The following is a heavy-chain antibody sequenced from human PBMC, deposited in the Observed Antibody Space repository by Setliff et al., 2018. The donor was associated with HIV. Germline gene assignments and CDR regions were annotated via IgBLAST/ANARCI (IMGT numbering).Heavy chain of an antibody. V-gene: IGHV2-5*02. Sequence: TLTCSFSGFSLNTSGVGVAWIRQPPGKALEWLDHIFWDDDKRYSPLLKTRLTSAKDTSKYLVVLTMTNMDPVDTSPYFCAPTRKDHGCGSGSLGVYFFDRWGQGTLVTVSS. J-gene: IGHJ4*02. D-gene: IGHD3-10*01. CDR1: GFSLNTSGVG. CDR2: IFWDDDK. CDR3: APTRKDHGCGSGSLGVYFFDR.